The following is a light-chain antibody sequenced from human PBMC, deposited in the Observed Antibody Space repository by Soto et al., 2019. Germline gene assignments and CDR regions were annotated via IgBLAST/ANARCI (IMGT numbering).Light chain of an antibody. CDR3: QQGYSPPFT. J-gene: IGKJ3*01. Sequence: DIQMAQSPSSLSASVGDRVTITCRASQTIASHLTWYQQKPGEAPKVLISDASTLQSGAPSRFGGSGSGTDFTLTISGLQREDFATYYCQQGYSPPFTFGPGTKVDVK. CDR1: QTIASH. V-gene: IGKV1-39*01. CDR2: DAS.